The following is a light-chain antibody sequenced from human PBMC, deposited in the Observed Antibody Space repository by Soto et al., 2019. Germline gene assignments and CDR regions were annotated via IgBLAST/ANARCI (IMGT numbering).Light chain of an antibody. V-gene: IGKV2-28*01. J-gene: IGKJ5*01. Sequence: IVMTQSPLSLPVTPGEPASISCRSSQSLLHSNGYNYLDWYLQKPGQSPQLLISLGSNRASGVPDRFSGSGSGTDFTLKISRVEAEDVGVYWCMQALHTPITFGEGRRL. CDR2: LGS. CDR3: MQALHTPIT. CDR1: QSLLHSNGYNY.